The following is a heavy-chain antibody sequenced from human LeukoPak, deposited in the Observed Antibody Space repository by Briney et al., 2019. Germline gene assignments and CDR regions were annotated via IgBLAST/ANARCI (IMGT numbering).Heavy chain of an antibody. D-gene: IGHD2-2*02. V-gene: IGHV3-11*01. CDR1: GFTFSDYY. J-gene: IGHJ6*02. CDR2: ISSSGSTI. CDR3: ARDSGYCSSTSCYTYYYYGMDV. Sequence: GGSLRLSCAASGFTFSDYYMSWIRQAPGKGLEWVLYISSSGSTIYYADSVKGRFTISRDNAKNSLYLQMNSLRAEDTAVYYCARDSGYCSSTSCYTYYYYGMDVWGQGTTVTVSS.